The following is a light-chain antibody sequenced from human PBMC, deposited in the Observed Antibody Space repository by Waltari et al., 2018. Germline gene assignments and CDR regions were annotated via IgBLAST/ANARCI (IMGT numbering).Light chain of an antibody. CDR3: QQYNSHSRT. CDR1: QRLTTW. Sequence: DIQMTQSPSTLSASVVDSFTITCRSSQRLTTWLAWYQQKPGNAPKLLIYKASTLQSVVPSRFSGSGSGTEFTLTISSLQPDDSATYYCQQYNSHSRTFGQGTKVEI. V-gene: IGKV1-5*03. CDR2: KAS. J-gene: IGKJ1*01.